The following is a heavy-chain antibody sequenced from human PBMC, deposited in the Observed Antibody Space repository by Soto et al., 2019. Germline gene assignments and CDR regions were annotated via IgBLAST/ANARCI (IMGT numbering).Heavy chain of an antibody. Sequence: SETLSLTCAVYGGSFSGYYWSWIRQPPGKWLEWIGEINHSGSTNYNPSLKSRVTISVDTSKNQFSLKLSSVTAADTAVYYCARGQGFLEWFQDWFDPWGQGXQVTVYS. V-gene: IGHV4-34*01. D-gene: IGHD3-3*01. CDR2: INHSGST. CDR1: GGSFSGYY. J-gene: IGHJ5*02. CDR3: ARGQGFLEWFQDWFDP.